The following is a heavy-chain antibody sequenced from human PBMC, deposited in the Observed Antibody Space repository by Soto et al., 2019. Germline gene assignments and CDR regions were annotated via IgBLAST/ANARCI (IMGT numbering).Heavy chain of an antibody. CDR3: AREDYGDFSPGMDV. Sequence: QVQLVQSGAEVKKPGSSVKVSCKASGGTFISYVISWVRQAPGQGLEWMGGIITSFGTANYAQKFQGRVTITADESTSTAYMELSSLRSEDTAVYYCAREDYGDFSPGMDVWGQGTTVTVSS. CDR1: GGTFISYV. J-gene: IGHJ6*02. CDR2: IITSFGTA. D-gene: IGHD4-17*01. V-gene: IGHV1-69*12.